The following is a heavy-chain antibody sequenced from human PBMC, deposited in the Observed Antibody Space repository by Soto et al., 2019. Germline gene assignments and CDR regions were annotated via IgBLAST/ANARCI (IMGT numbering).Heavy chain of an antibody. D-gene: IGHD6-19*01. CDR2: IFYSGST. V-gene: IGHV4-59*01. Sequence: QVQLQESGPGLLKPSETLSLTCSVSGGSINNYHWTWIRQPPGKGLEWIGWIFYSGSTNYSPSLESPVTRTVDTSQNQFSLNLNSVTAADTAVYYCARLTKYTSGWSTFDYWGQGTLVTVSS. CDR1: GGSINNYH. CDR3: ARLTKYTSGWSTFDY. J-gene: IGHJ4*02.